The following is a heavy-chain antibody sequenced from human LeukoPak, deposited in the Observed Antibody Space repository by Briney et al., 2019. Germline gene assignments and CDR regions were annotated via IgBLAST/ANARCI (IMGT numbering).Heavy chain of an antibody. D-gene: IGHD5-18*01. CDR1: GYTFTDYY. CDR3: ARVRGYTYGIKY. Sequence: ASVKVSCKASGYTFTDYYVHWVRGAPGQGLEWMGWINSNNGDTIYAQKFQGRVTMTRDTSFSTAYMELNRLGFEDTAVYYCARVRGYTYGIKYWGQGTLVTVSS. V-gene: IGHV1-2*02. J-gene: IGHJ4*02. CDR2: INSNNGDT.